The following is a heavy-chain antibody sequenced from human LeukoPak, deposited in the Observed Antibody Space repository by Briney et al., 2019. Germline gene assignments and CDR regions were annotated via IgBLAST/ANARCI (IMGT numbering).Heavy chain of an antibody. V-gene: IGHV3-30*02. D-gene: IGHD6-13*01. J-gene: IGHJ4*02. CDR2: IRYDGSNK. CDR3: AKSEAAGTTFWYFDY. Sequence: GGSLRLSCAASGFTFNSYGMHWVRQAPGKGLEWAVFIRYDGSNKYYADSVKGRFTISRDNSKNTLYLQMNSLRAEDTAVYYCAKSEAAGTTFWYFDYWGQGTLVTVSS. CDR1: GFTFNSYG.